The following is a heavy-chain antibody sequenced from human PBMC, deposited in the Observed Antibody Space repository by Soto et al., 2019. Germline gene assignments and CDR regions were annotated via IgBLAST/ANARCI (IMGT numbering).Heavy chain of an antibody. CDR1: GFTFSSYA. D-gene: IGHD6-13*01. J-gene: IGHJ6*02. Sequence: TGGSLRLSCAASGFTFSSYAISWVRQAPGKGVGWVSAISGSGGSTYYADSVKGRFTISRDNSKNTLYLQMNSLRAEDTAVYYCAKLTEDVYSSSWKYYYYYGMDVWGQGTTVTVSS. V-gene: IGHV3-23*01. CDR2: ISGSGGST. CDR3: AKLTEDVYSSSWKYYYYYGMDV.